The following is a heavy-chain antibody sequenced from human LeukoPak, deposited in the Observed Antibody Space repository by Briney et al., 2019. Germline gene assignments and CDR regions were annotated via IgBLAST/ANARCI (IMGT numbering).Heavy chain of an antibody. D-gene: IGHD5-18*01. J-gene: IGHJ4*02. V-gene: IGHV3-23*01. Sequence: GGSLRLSCAASGFTFSSYAMSWVRQAQGKGLEWVSAITSSGSSTYYADSVKGRFTISRDNSKNTLYLQMNSLRAEDTAVYYCAREYSYGYYFDYWGQGTLVTVSS. CDR3: AREYSYGYYFDY. CDR1: GFTFSSYA. CDR2: ITSSGSST.